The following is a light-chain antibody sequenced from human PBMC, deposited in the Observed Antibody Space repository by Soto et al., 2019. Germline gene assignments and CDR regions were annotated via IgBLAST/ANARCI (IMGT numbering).Light chain of an antibody. J-gene: IGKJ2*01. CDR2: GAS. CDR3: QQYNNWPPYT. CDR1: QSVSSN. V-gene: IGKV3-15*01. Sequence: EIVMTQSPATLSVSPGERATLSCMASQSVSSNLAWYQQKPGQAPRLLIYGASTRDTGIPARFSGSGSVTEFTLTICSLQSEDFAVYYCQQYNNWPPYTFGQGTKLEIK.